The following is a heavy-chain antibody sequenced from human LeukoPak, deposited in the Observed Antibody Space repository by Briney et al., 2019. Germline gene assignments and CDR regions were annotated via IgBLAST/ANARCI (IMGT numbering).Heavy chain of an antibody. CDR1: GVSVSRYY. CDR2: IHDSGST. D-gene: IGHD2-8*01. J-gene: IGHJ4*02. V-gene: IGHV4-59*02. Sequence: PSETLSLTCTVSGVSVSRYYWSWIRQSPGKGLEWIGYIHDSGSTNSNPSLKSRVTISMDTSKNHVSLKLPSVPAADTALYYCARPERNGPDYWGQGTVVSVSS. CDR3: ARPERNGPDY.